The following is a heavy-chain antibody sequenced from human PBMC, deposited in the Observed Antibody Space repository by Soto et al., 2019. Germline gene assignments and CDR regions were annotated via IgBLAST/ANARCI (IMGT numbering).Heavy chain of an antibody. Sequence: ESGGGLVQPGGSLRLSCAASGFTFRSYSMNWVRQAPGQGLEWVSYISSSSSTIYYADSVKGRFTISRDNAKNSLYLQMNSLRAEDTAVYYCARGGISPPNWFDPWGQGTLVTVSS. J-gene: IGHJ5*02. CDR3: ARGGISPPNWFDP. V-gene: IGHV3-48*01. CDR2: ISSSSSTI. CDR1: GFTFRSYS. D-gene: IGHD6-13*01.